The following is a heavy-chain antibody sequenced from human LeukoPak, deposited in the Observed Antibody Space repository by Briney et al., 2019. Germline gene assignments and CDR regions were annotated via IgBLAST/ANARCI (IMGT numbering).Heavy chain of an antibody. Sequence: PGGSLRLSCAASGFTVSSNYMSWVRQAPGKGLEWVSVIYSGGSTYYADSVKGRFTISRDNSKNTLNLQMNSLRAEDTAVYYCARGNGDYDVVYYYGMDVWGQGTTVTVSS. CDR3: ARGNGDYDVVYYYGMDV. CDR2: IYSGGST. V-gene: IGHV3-66*01. J-gene: IGHJ6*02. D-gene: IGHD4-17*01. CDR1: GFTVSSNY.